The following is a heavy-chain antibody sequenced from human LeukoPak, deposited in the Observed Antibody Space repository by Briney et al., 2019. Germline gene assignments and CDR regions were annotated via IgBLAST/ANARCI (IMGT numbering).Heavy chain of an antibody. CDR1: GFTFSSYW. D-gene: IGHD6-6*01. J-gene: IGHJ4*02. CDR2: IKQDGSEK. Sequence: GGSLRLSCAASGFTFSSYWMSWVRQAPGKGLEWVANIKQDGSEKHYVDSVKGRFTISRDNAKKSLFLHMNSLRIEDTAVYYCARGSEYTSSTNYYFDYWGQGTLVTVSS. CDR3: ARGSEYTSSTNYYFDY. V-gene: IGHV3-7*01.